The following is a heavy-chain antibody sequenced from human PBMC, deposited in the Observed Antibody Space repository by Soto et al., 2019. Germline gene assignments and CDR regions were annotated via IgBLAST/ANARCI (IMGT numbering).Heavy chain of an antibody. CDR2: INPNSGGT. J-gene: IGHJ4*02. CDR3: ARDVGFRWFGELDY. CDR1: GYTFTGYY. D-gene: IGHD3-10*01. Sequence: APVKVSCKASGYTFTGYYMHWVRQAPGQGLEWMGWINPNSGGTNYAQKFQGRVTMTRDTSISTAYMELSRLRSDDTAVYYCARDVGFRWFGELDYWGQGTLVTVSS. V-gene: IGHV1-2*02.